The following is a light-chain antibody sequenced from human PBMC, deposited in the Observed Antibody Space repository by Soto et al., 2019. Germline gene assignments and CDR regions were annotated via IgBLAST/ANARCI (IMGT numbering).Light chain of an antibody. CDR2: DVS. V-gene: IGLV2-14*01. CDR1: SSGVGGYNY. J-gene: IGLJ2*01. Sequence: QSALTQPASVSGSPGQSITISCTGTSSGVGGYNYVSWYQQHPGKAPKLMIYDVSYRPSGVSNRFSGSKSGNTASLTISGLQAEDEADYYCSSYTSSSSTLDVVFGGGTKLTVL. CDR3: SSYTSSSSTLDVV.